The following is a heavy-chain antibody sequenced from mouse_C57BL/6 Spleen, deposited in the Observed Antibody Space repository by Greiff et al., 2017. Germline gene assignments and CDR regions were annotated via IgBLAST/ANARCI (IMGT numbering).Heavy chain of an antibody. CDR3: ARSRTIYYYGSSHWYFDV. D-gene: IGHD1-1*01. J-gene: IGHJ1*03. V-gene: IGHV1-82*01. CDR1: GYAFSSSW. Sequence: VKVVESGPELVKPGASVKISCKASGYAFSSSWMNWVKQRPGKGLEWIGRIYPGDGDTNYNGKFKGKATLTADKSSSTAYMQLSSLTSEDSAVYFCARSRTIYYYGSSHWYFDVWGTGTTVTVSS. CDR2: IYPGDGDT.